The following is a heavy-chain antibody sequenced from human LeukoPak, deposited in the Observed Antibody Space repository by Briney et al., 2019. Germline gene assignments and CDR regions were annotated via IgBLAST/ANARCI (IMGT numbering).Heavy chain of an antibody. CDR1: GFTFSNYP. Sequence: GGSLRLSCVVSGFTFSNYPMNWVRQAPGKGLEWVSSIHIGSSYIYYADSVKGRFTISRDNAKNSLYLQMNSLRAEDTAVYYCAREGRAYRYSSSWYPTPSWFDPWGQGTLVTVSS. V-gene: IGHV3-21*06. CDR2: IHIGSSYI. D-gene: IGHD6-13*01. J-gene: IGHJ5*02. CDR3: AREGRAYRYSSSWYPTPSWFDP.